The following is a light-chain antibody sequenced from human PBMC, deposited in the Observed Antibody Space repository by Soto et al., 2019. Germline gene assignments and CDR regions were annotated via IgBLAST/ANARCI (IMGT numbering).Light chain of an antibody. Sequence: QSALTQPRSVSGSPGQSVTISCTGTNSDVGAYNYVSWYQHHPGKAPKLMNYDVSKRPSGVSDRFSGSKSGNTASLTISGLQAEDEADYYCCSYAGSYTWVFGGGTKLTVL. CDR3: CSYAGSYTWV. CDR2: DVS. J-gene: IGLJ3*02. CDR1: NSDVGAYNY. V-gene: IGLV2-11*01.